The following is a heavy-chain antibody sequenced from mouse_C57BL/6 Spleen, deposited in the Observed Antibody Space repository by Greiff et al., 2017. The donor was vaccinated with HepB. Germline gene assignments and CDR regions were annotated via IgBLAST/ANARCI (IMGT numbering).Heavy chain of an antibody. CDR2: ISDGGSYT. CDR3: ARADYGSRYYFDY. V-gene: IGHV5-4*01. D-gene: IGHD1-1*01. Sequence: EVQGVESGGGLVKPGGSLKLSCAASGFTFSSYAMSWVRQTPEKRLEWVATISDGGSYTYYPDNVKGRFTISRDNAKNNLYLQMSHLKSEDTAMYYCARADYGSRYYFDYWGQGTTLTVSS. J-gene: IGHJ2*01. CDR1: GFTFSSYA.